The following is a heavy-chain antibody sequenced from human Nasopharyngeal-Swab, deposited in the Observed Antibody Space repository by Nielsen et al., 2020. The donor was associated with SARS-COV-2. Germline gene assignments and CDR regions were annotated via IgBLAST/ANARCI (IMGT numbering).Heavy chain of an antibody. CDR2: ISGSGGRI. CDR3: AKAPRYYFGSGSFYFEY. V-gene: IGHV3-23*01. Sequence: GGSLRLSCAASGFTFSSYWMSWVRQAPGKGLEWVSSISGSGGRIYYADSVKGRFTISRDNSKNTLYLQMSSLRAEDTAVYYCAKAPRYYFGSGSFYFEYWGQGTLVTVSA. CDR1: GFTFSSYW. D-gene: IGHD3-10*01. J-gene: IGHJ4*02.